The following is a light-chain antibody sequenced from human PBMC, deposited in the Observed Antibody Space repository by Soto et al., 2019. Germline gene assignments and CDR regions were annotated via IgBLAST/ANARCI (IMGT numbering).Light chain of an antibody. CDR2: GAS. V-gene: IGKV3-20*01. Sequence: EIVLTQSPGTLSLSPGERDTLSCRASQSVSSSYLAWYQQKPGQAPRLLIYGASSRATGIPDRFSGSGSGTDFTLTISRLEPEDFAVCYCQQYGRTFGQGTKV. J-gene: IGKJ1*01. CDR3: QQYGRT. CDR1: QSVSSSY.